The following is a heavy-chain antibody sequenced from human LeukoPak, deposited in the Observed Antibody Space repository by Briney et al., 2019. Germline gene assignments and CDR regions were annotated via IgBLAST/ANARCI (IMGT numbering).Heavy chain of an antibody. Sequence: SETLSLTCTVSGGSISSYHWSWIREPPGKGLEWIGYIYSSGSTNYNPSLKSRVTMSVDTSKNQFSLKLSSVTAADTAVYYCARVVSYSRYYFDYWGQGTLVTVSS. CDR3: ARVVSYSRYYFDY. D-gene: IGHD1-26*01. J-gene: IGHJ4*02. V-gene: IGHV4-59*12. CDR1: GGSISSYH. CDR2: IYSSGST.